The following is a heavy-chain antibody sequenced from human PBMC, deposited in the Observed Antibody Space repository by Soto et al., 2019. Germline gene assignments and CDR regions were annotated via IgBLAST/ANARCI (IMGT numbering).Heavy chain of an antibody. V-gene: IGHV1-18*01. CDR2: ISAYNGNT. D-gene: IGHD2-2*01. CDR1: GYTFTSYG. CDR3: ARDFTDIVVVPAAMLNDAFDI. Sequence: GASVKVSCKASGYTFTSYGISWVRQAPGQGLEWMGWISAYNGNTNYAQKLQGRVTMTTDTSTSTAYMELRSLRSDDTAVYYCARDFTDIVVVPAAMLNDAFDIWGQGTMVTVSS. J-gene: IGHJ3*02.